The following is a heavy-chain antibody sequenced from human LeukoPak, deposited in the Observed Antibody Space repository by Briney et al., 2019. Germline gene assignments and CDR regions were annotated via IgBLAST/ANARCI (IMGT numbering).Heavy chain of an antibody. V-gene: IGHV1-2*02. D-gene: IGHD2-15*01. CDR3: ARVGAAKRSFDY. CDR1: VYTLTGYY. CDR2: INPNSGGT. J-gene: IGHJ4*02. Sequence: WASLKASCKASVYTLTGYYMHSVRQSRGQGVDWMGWINPNSGGTNYAQKLQGRVTMTRDTSISTAYMELSRLRSDDTAVYYCARVGAAKRSFDYWGQGTLVTVSS.